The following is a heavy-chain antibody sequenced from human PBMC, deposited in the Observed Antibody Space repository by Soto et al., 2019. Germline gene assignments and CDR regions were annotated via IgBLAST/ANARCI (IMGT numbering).Heavy chain of an antibody. CDR3: ASIPTDSYFYGMVV. D-gene: IGHD4-17*01. V-gene: IGHV3-23*01. CDR2: IRDSGGTT. CDR1: PFTFRSYA. J-gene: IGHJ6*02. Sequence: PGGSLRLPFAPSPFTFRSYAMSWGRHPPGKGLEWVSSIRDSGGTTYYADSVKGRFTISRDNSKSTLYLQLISLRAEDTAVYYCASIPTDSYFYGMVVWGRGTTVTV.